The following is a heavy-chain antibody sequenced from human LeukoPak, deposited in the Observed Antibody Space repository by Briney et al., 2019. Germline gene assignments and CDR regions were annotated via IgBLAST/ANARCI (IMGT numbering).Heavy chain of an antibody. CDR2: IYYSGST. J-gene: IGHJ3*02. Sequence: SETLSLTCTVSGGSISSYYWSWIRQPPGEGLEWIGYIYYSGSTNYNPSLKSRVTISVDTAKNQFSLKLSSVTAADTAVYYCARHGSPWTGTTNAFDIWGQGTMVTVSS. CDR1: GGSISSYY. D-gene: IGHD1-1*01. CDR3: ARHGSPWTGTTNAFDI. V-gene: IGHV4-59*08.